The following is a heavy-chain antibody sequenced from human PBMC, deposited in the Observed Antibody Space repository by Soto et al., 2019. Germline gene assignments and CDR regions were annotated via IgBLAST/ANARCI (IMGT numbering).Heavy chain of an antibody. D-gene: IGHD2-15*01. J-gene: IGHJ6*02. CDR3: SRFLCSCGSCYMNYYYYYGMDV. CDR2: IYPGDSDT. Sequence: GESLKISCKGSGYTFTSYWIGWVRQMPGKGLEWMGIIYPGDSDTRYSPSFQGQVTISANKSISTAYLQWSSLKASDTAMYYCSRFLCSCGSCYMNYYYYYGMDVWGQGTTVTVSS. CDR1: GYTFTSYW. V-gene: IGHV5-51*01.